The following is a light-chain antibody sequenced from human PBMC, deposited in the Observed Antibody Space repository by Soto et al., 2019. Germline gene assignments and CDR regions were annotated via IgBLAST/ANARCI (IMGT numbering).Light chain of an antibody. CDR1: SSDVGGYNY. V-gene: IGLV2-14*01. J-gene: IGLJ2*01. Sequence: QSALTQPASVSGSPGQSITISCTGTSSDVGGYNYVSWYQQHPGKAPKLMIYDVSNRPSGVSNRFSGSKSGNTASLTISGLQCEDEADYHCSSYTSSSTSVVFGGGTKLTVI. CDR3: SSYTSSSTSVV. CDR2: DVS.